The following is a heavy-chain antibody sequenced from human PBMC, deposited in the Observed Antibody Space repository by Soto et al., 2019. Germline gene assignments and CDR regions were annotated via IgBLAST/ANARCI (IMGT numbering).Heavy chain of an antibody. J-gene: IGHJ6*02. CDR3: ARVVPPDGYYYYGMDV. CDR1: GYSFTSYW. Sequence: GESLKISCKGSGYSFTSYWISWVRQVPGKGLEWMGRIYPSDSYTNFSPSFQGHVTISADKSISTAYLQWSSLKASDTAIYYCARVVPPDGYYYYGMDVWGQGTTVTVSS. CDR2: IYPSDSYT. D-gene: IGHD2-21*01. V-gene: IGHV5-10-1*01.